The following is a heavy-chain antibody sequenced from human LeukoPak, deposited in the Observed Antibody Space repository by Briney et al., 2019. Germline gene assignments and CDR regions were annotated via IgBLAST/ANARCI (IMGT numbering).Heavy chain of an antibody. CDR1: GGSISNYY. J-gene: IGHJ3*02. D-gene: IGHD3-10*01. CDR3: ARIWFGEPPYTFDI. CDR2: IYYSGST. V-gene: IGHV4-59*01. Sequence: PSETLSLTCTVSGGSISNYYWSWIRQPPGKGPEWLGYIYYSGSTNYNPSLKTRVTISVDTSKKQFSLKLSSVTAADTAVYYCARIWFGEPPYTFDIWGQGTMVTVSS.